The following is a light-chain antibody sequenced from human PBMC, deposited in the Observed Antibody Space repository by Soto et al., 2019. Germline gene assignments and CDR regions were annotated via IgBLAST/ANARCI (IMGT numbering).Light chain of an antibody. CDR3: QQYNNWPPIT. CDR2: GAS. J-gene: IGKJ5*01. CDR1: QSVSTK. Sequence: EIVMTQSPATLSVSPGERATLSCRASQSVSTKLAWYQQKPGQAPRLLIYGASTRATGIPARFSGSGSETDFTLTISSLQSEDFATYYCQQYNNWPPITFGQGTRLEIK. V-gene: IGKV3-15*01.